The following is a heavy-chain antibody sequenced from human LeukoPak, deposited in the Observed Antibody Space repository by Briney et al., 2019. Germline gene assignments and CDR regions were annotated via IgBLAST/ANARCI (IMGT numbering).Heavy chain of an antibody. CDR2: ISGSGGST. CDR1: GFTFSSYG. Sequence: PGGSLRLSCAASGFTFSSYGMSWVRQAPGKGLEWVSAISGSGGSTYYADSVKGRFTISRDNSKNTLYLQMNSLRAEDTAVYYCAKSRRVWGSGSYYTDYWGQGTLVTVSS. D-gene: IGHD3-10*01. CDR3: AKSRRVWGSGSYYTDY. V-gene: IGHV3-23*01. J-gene: IGHJ4*02.